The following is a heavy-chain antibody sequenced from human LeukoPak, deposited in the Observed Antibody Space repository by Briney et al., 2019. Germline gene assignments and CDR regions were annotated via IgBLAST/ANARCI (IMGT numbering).Heavy chain of an antibody. J-gene: IGHJ4*02. CDR3: ARRGRYYDYVWGSYRYTYFDY. Sequence: SETLSLTCTVSGDSISSSDYYWAWIRQPPGKGLEWIGNIYYNGNTYYNSSLKSRVTISIDTSKKQFSLRLNAVTAADTAVYYCARRGRYYDYVWGSYRYTYFDYWGQGTLVTVSS. CDR1: GDSISSSDYY. CDR2: IYYNGNT. V-gene: IGHV4-39*07. D-gene: IGHD3-16*02.